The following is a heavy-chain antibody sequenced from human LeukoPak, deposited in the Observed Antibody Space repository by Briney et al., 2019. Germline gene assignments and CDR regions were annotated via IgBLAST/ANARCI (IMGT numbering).Heavy chain of an antibody. Sequence: GGSLRLSCAASAFTFDAYAMHWVRQAPGKGLEWVSGISWNSGSIAYADSVKGRFTISRDNAKNSLYLQMNSLRVEDIALYYCAEALYSSSWRLRPFDYWGQGTLVTVSS. CDR2: ISWNSGSI. D-gene: IGHD6-13*01. CDR3: AEALYSSSWRLRPFDY. CDR1: AFTFDAYA. V-gene: IGHV3-9*03. J-gene: IGHJ4*02.